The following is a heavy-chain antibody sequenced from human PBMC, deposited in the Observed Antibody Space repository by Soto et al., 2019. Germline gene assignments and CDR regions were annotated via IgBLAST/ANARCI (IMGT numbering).Heavy chain of an antibody. CDR1: GFTFSSYA. J-gene: IGHJ4*02. V-gene: IGHV3-23*01. Sequence: EVQLLESGGGLVQPGGSLRLSCAASGFTFSSYAMSWVRQAPGKGLEWVSGISGSGVSAYYADSVKGRFTISRDNSKNTLYLQMNSLRAEDTAIYYCAKNSREYSYGAIDYWGQGTLVTVSS. D-gene: IGHD5-18*01. CDR2: ISGSGVSA. CDR3: AKNSREYSYGAIDY.